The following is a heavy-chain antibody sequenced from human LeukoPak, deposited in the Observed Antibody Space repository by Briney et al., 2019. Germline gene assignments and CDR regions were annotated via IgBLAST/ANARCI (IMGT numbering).Heavy chain of an antibody. CDR2: ISGSGTGT. CDR1: GFTFSSSA. D-gene: IGHD1-7*01. CDR3: AKEGGTGTRFDY. J-gene: IGHJ4*02. V-gene: IGHV3-23*01. Sequence: GGSLRLSCAASGFTFSSSAMSWVRQAPGKGLDWVSAISGSGTGTYYADSVKGRFTISRDNSKNTLYLQMNSLRAEDTAVYYCAKEGGTGTRFDYWGQGTLVTVSS.